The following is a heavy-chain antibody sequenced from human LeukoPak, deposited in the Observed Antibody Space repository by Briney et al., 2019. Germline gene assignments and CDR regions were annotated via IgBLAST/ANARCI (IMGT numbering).Heavy chain of an antibody. CDR2: IYYSGST. CDR1: GGSISRYY. D-gene: IGHD3-22*01. J-gene: IGHJ5*02. Sequence: SETLSLTCTVSGGSISRYYWSWVRQPPGKGLEWIGYIYYSGSTNYNPSLKSRVTISVDTSKNQFSLKLSSVTAADTAVYYCARDLVRGDYDSSGSFLGNWYVPWGQGTLVTVSS. CDR3: ARDLVRGDYDSSGSFLGNWYVP. V-gene: IGHV4-59*01.